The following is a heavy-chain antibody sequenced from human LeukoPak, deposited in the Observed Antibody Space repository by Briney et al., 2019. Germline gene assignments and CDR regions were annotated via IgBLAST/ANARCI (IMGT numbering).Heavy chain of an antibody. Sequence: ASVKVSCKASGYTFTGYYMHWVRQAPGQGLEWMGRINPNSGGTNYARKFQGRVTMTRDTSISTAYMELSSLRSEDTAVYYCARYYGSGSYYLDYWGQGTLVTVSS. J-gene: IGHJ4*02. CDR1: GYTFTGYY. CDR2: INPNSGGT. CDR3: ARYYGSGSYYLDY. D-gene: IGHD3-10*01. V-gene: IGHV1-2*06.